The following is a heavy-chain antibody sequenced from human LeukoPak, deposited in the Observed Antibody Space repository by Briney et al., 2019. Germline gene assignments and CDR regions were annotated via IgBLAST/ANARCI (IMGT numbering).Heavy chain of an antibody. D-gene: IGHD4-17*01. CDR2: IYSGGST. CDR1: EFTVSSNY. Sequence: PGGSLRLSCAVSEFTVSSNYMSWVRQAPGKGLEWVSVIYSGGSTYYADSVKGRFTTSRDNSKNTLYLQMNSLRAEDTAVYYCVGRRGDYHYWGQGTLVTVSS. J-gene: IGHJ4*02. V-gene: IGHV3-53*01. CDR3: VGRRGDYHY.